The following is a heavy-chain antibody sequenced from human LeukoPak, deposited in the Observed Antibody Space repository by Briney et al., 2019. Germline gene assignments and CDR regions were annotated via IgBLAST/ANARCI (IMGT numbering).Heavy chain of an antibody. D-gene: IGHD6-13*01. CDR3: ARGPNPMYSSSWYLDY. V-gene: IGHV4-4*07. CDR1: GGSISSYY. J-gene: IGHJ4*02. Sequence: PSETLSLTCTVSGGSISSYYWSWIWQPAGKGLEWIGRIYTSGSTNYNPSLKSRVTMSVDTSKNQFSLKLSSVTAADTAVYYCARGPNPMYSSSWYLDYWGQGTLVTVSS. CDR2: IYTSGST.